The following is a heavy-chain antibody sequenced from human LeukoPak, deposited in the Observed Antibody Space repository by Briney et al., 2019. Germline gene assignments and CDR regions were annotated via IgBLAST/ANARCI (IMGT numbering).Heavy chain of an antibody. J-gene: IGHJ4*02. D-gene: IGHD3-22*01. Sequence: ASVKVSCKASGGTFSSYAISWVRQAPGQGLEWMGRIIPIFGTANYAQKFQGRVTITTDGSTSTAYMELSSLRSEDTAVYYCARDFHELYYYDSSGYYYSYFDYWGQGTLVTVSS. CDR2: IIPIFGTA. CDR1: GGTFSSYA. CDR3: ARDFHELYYYDSSGYYYSYFDY. V-gene: IGHV1-69*05.